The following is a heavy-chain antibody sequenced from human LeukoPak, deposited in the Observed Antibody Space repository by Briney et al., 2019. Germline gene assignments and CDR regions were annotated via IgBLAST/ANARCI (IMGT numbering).Heavy chain of an antibody. Sequence: GASVKVSCKASGYTFTSYGISWVRQAPGQGLEWMGWISAYNGNTNYAQKLQGRVTMTTDTSTSTAYMELRSLRSDDTAVYYCARDGASPWPSMVAKDYWGQGTLVTVSS. CDR1: GYTFTSYG. CDR2: ISAYNGNT. D-gene: IGHD5-12*01. J-gene: IGHJ4*02. CDR3: ARDGASPWPSMVAKDY. V-gene: IGHV1-18*01.